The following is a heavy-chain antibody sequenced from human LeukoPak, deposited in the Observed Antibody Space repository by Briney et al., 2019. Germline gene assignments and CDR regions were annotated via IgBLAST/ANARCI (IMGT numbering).Heavy chain of an antibody. J-gene: IGHJ6*03. D-gene: IGHD2-2*01. V-gene: IGHV1-2*02. Sequence: GASVKVSCKASGYTFTGYYMHWVRQAPGQGLEWMGWINPNSGGTNYAQKFQGRVTMTRDTSISTAYMKLSRLRSDDTAVYYCVTGNQLPLDYYYYMDVWGKGTTVTVSS. CDR1: GYTFTGYY. CDR2: INPNSGGT. CDR3: VTGNQLPLDYYYYMDV.